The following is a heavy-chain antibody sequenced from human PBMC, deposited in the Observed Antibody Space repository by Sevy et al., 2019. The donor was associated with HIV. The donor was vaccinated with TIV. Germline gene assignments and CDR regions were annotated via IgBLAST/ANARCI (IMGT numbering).Heavy chain of an antibody. CDR2: ISGSGGST. Sequence: GSLRLSCAASGFTFSSYAMSWVRQAPGKGLEWVSAISGSGGSTYYADSVKGRLTISRDNSKNTFYLQMNSLRAEDTAVDYAAKVGALYDFWSGYYRKDYYYYGMDVWGQGTTVTVSS. D-gene: IGHD3-3*01. CDR3: AKVGALYDFWSGYYRKDYYYYGMDV. J-gene: IGHJ6*02. CDR1: GFTFSSYA. V-gene: IGHV3-23*01.